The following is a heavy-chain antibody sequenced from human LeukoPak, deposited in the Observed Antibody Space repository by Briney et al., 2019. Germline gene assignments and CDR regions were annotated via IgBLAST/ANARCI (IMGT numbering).Heavy chain of an antibody. CDR1: GYTFTSYG. Sequence: ASVKVSCKASGYTFTSYGISWVRQAPGQGLEWMGWISAYNGNINYAQKLQGRVTMTTDTSTSTAYVELRSLRSDDTAVYYCARGVQLWPYWYFDLWGRGTLVTVSS. J-gene: IGHJ2*01. CDR2: ISAYNGNI. D-gene: IGHD5-18*01. V-gene: IGHV1-18*01. CDR3: ARGVQLWPYWYFDL.